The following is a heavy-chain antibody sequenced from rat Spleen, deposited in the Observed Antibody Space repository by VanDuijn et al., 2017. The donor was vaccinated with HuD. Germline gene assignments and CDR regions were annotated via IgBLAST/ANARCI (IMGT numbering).Heavy chain of an antibody. V-gene: IGHV5-31*01. CDR2: ITNTGDST. D-gene: IGHD1-9*01. J-gene: IGHJ2*01. Sequence: EVELVESGGGLVQPGRSLKISCVASGFSFKNYWMTWIRQAPGKGLEWVASITNTGDSTYYPDSVQGRFTISRDNAKSTLYLQMNSLRSEDTATYYCKREGAYYGYSSGFDYWGQGVMVTVSS. CDR3: KREGAYYGYSSGFDY. CDR1: GFSFKNYW.